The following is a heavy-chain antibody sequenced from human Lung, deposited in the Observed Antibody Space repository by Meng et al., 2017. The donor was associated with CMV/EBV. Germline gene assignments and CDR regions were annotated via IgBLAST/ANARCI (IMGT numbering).Heavy chain of an antibody. J-gene: IGHJ4*02. CDR1: GYTFTSYA. D-gene: IGHD2-15*01. Sequence: QVQLVRSGSELKQPGASVKVSCKASGYTFTSYAMNWVLQAPGQGLEWMGWINTNTGNPTYAQGFTGRFVFSLDTSVSTAYLQISSLKAADTAAYYCARLYCSGGSCYTIDYWGQGTLVTVSS. CDR2: INTNTGNP. V-gene: IGHV7-4-1*02. CDR3: ARLYCSGGSCYTIDY.